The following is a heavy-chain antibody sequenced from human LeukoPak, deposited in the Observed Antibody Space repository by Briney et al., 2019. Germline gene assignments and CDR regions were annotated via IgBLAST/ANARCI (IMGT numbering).Heavy chain of an antibody. J-gene: IGHJ4*02. Sequence: SETLSLTCTVSGGSISSYYWSWIRQPPGKGLERIGYIYYSGSTNYNPSLKSRVAISVDTSKNQSSLKLSSVTAADTAVYYCARVGYCSSTSCSNRGSPYYFDYWGQGTLVTVSS. CDR2: IYYSGST. V-gene: IGHV4-59*01. D-gene: IGHD2-2*01. CDR3: ARVGYCSSTSCSNRGSPYYFDY. CDR1: GGSISSYY.